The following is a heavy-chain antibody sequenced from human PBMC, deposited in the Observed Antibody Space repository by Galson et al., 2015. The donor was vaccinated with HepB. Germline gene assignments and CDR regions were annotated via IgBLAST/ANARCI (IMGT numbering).Heavy chain of an antibody. CDR2: ISSSSSYI. J-gene: IGHJ4*02. Sequence: SLRLSCAASGFTFSSYSMNWVRQAPGKGLEWVSSISSSSSYIYYADSVKGRFTISRDNAKNSLYLQMNSLRAEDTAVYYCARLGDPRRYFDYWGQGTLVTVSS. D-gene: IGHD2-21*01. CDR3: ARLGDPRRYFDY. CDR1: GFTFSSYS. V-gene: IGHV3-21*01.